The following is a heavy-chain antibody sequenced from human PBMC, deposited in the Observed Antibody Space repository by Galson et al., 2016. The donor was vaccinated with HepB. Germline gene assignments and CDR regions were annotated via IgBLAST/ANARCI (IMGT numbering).Heavy chain of an antibody. CDR3: AKERGSRITMVRGVLDAFDI. D-gene: IGHD3-10*01. CDR1: GFIFSTYA. CDR2: IRGSGGGI. V-gene: IGHV3-23*01. J-gene: IGHJ3*02. Sequence: SLRLSCAASGFIFSTYAMNWVRQAPGKGLEWVSSIRGSGGGIDYADSVKGRFTISRDNSKNTLYLQMSSLRAEDTALYYGAKERGSRITMVRGVLDAFDIWGQGTMVTVSS.